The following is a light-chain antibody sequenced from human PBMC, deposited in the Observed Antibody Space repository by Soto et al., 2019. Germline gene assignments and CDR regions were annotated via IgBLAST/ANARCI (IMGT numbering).Light chain of an antibody. J-gene: IGLJ2*01. V-gene: IGLV2-14*01. CDR1: SSDIGAYNY. CDR3: SAYTTSHTVV. CDR2: DVS. Sequence: QSALTQPASVSGSPGQSITISCTGTSSDIGAYNYVSWYQQHPGKAPKLMIYDVSNRPSGVSDRFSGSKSGNTASLTISGLQTEDETDYYCSAYTTSHTVVFGTGTKVTVL.